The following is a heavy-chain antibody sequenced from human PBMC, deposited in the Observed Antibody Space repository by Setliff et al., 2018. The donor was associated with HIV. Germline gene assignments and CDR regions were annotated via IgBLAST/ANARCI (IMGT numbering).Heavy chain of an antibody. Sequence: PGGSLRLSCAASGFTFSSYWMHWVRQAPGKGLVWVSRINSDGSSTSYADSVKGRFTISRDNSKNTLYLQMNSVRAEDMAVYFCAKTCSGYDWSVDYWGQGTLVTVSS. D-gene: IGHD5-12*01. CDR2: INSDGSST. CDR3: AKTCSGYDWSVDY. J-gene: IGHJ4*02. V-gene: IGHV3-74*01. CDR1: GFTFSSYW.